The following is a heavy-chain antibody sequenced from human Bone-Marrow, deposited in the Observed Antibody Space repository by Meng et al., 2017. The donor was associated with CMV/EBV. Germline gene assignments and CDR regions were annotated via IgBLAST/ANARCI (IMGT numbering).Heavy chain of an antibody. D-gene: IGHD2-15*01. CDR1: GFTFNNYG. J-gene: IGHJ4*02. V-gene: IGHV3-30*02. CDR2: IGFDGSNE. Sequence: GGSLRLSCGASGFTFNNYGMHWVRQAPGKGLEWVAFIGFDGSNECYADSVKGRFTISRDNSNNTLYLQMNNLRPEDTALYYCAKDQRHCNGGRCLFAYWGQGQLVNVSS. CDR3: AKDQRHCNGGRCLFAY.